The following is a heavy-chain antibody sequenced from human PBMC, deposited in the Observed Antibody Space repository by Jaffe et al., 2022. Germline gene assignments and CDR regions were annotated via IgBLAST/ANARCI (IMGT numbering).Heavy chain of an antibody. V-gene: IGHV3-48*03. CDR3: ASSHPASYYYKVEYAFDI. CDR2: ISSSGSTI. D-gene: IGHD3-10*01. Sequence: EVQLVESGGGLVQPGGSLRLSCAASGFTFSSYEMNWVRQAPGKGLEWVSYISSSGSTIYYADSVKGRFTISRDNAKNSLYLQMNSLRAEDTAVYYCASSHPASYYYKVEYAFDIWGQGTMVTVSS. CDR1: GFTFSSYE. J-gene: IGHJ3*02.